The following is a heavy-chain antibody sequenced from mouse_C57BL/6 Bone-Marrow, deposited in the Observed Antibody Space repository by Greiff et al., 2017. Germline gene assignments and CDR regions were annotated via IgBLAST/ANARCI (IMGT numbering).Heavy chain of an antibody. D-gene: IGHD4-1*01. J-gene: IGHJ2*01. CDR3: ARTLGLDY. CDR1: GYTFTSYS. CDR2: IYPGNGDT. Sequence: QVQLQQSGAELVRPGASVKMSCKASGYTFTSYSMHWVKQTPRQGLEWIGAIYPGNGDTSYNQKFKGKATLTVDKSSSTAYMQLSRLTSEDSAVYFCARTLGLDYWGQGTTLTVSS. V-gene: IGHV1-12*01.